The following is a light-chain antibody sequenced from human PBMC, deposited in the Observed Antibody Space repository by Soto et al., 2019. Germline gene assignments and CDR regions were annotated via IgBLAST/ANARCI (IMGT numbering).Light chain of an antibody. V-gene: IGKV1-6*01. J-gene: IGKJ2*01. CDR2: AAS. Sequence: AIQMTQSPCSLSASVGDRVTITCRASQDITNDLAWYQQKPGTAPKVLISAASSLQTGVPSRFSGSGSGTDFTLTISSLQPEDFATYYCLQDFNFPFTFGQGTKLEVK. CDR3: LQDFNFPFT. CDR1: QDITND.